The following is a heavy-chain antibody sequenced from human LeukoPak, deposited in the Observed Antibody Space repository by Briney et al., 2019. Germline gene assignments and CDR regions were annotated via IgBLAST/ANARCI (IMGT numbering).Heavy chain of an antibody. CDR1: GFTVSSNY. CDR3: ARDLAVVTPFDY. Sequence: GGSLRLSCAAAGFTVSSNYMSWVRQAPGKGLEWVSSISSSSSYIYYADSVKGRFTISRDNAKNSLYLQMNSLRAEDTAVYYCARDLAVVTPFDYWGQGTLVTVSS. J-gene: IGHJ4*02. V-gene: IGHV3-21*01. CDR2: ISSSSSYI. D-gene: IGHD4-23*01.